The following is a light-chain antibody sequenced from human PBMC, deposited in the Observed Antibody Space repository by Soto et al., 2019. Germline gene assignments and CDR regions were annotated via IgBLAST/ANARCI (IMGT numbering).Light chain of an antibody. Sequence: QSVLTQPASVSGSPGLSITISCTGTSSDIGASNYVSWYQQHPGQAPKLMISDVNNRPSGISDRFSGSKSGNTASLTISGLQAEDEADYYCYSWNSNSDTHYVFGTGTKLTVL. CDR2: DVN. V-gene: IGLV2-14*03. CDR3: YSWNSNSDTHYV. CDR1: SSDIGASNY. J-gene: IGLJ1*01.